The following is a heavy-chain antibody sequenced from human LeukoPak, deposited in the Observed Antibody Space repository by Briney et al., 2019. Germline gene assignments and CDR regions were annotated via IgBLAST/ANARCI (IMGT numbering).Heavy chain of an antibody. V-gene: IGHV3-23*01. CDR3: AKDLGSSGWYIDY. J-gene: IGHJ4*02. CDR2: NSGGSS. CDR1: GFTFSTYG. Sequence: GGSLGLSCAASGFTFSTYGVYWVRQAPGKGLEWVSSNSGGSSYYADSVKGRFTISRDNSKNTLYLQMNSLRAEDTAVYYCAKDLGSSGWYIDYWGQGTLVTVSS. D-gene: IGHD6-19*01.